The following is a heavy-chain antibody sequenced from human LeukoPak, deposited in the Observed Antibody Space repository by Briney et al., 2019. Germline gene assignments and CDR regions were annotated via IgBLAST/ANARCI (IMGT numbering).Heavy chain of an antibody. Sequence: VASVKVSCKASGGTFSSYAISWVRQAPGQGLEWMGRIIPILGIANYAQKFQGRVTITADKSTSTAYMELSSLGSEDTAVYYCARHRYTSSSSYFDFWGQGTLVTVSS. V-gene: IGHV1-69*04. CDR3: ARHRYTSSSSYFDF. CDR1: GGTFSSYA. D-gene: IGHD6-6*01. J-gene: IGHJ4*02. CDR2: IIPILGIA.